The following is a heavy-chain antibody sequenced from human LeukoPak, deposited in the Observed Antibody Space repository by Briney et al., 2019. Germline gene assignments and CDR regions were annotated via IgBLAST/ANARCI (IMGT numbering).Heavy chain of an antibody. CDR2: ITNSGSYT. Sequence: GGSLRLSCAASGFTFTDYYMSWIRQAPGKGLDWVSYITNSGSYTKYADSVKGRFTISRDNSKNTLYLQMNSLGADDTAVYYCAKGNWRYFDYWGQGTLVTVSS. J-gene: IGHJ4*02. D-gene: IGHD1-1*01. CDR1: GFTFTDYY. CDR3: AKGNWRYFDY. V-gene: IGHV3-11*05.